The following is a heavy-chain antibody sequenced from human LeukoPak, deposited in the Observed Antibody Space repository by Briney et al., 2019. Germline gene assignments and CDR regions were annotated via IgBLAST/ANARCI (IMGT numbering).Heavy chain of an antibody. V-gene: IGHV3-72*01. CDR1: GFTFSDHY. D-gene: IGHD2-15*01. CDR3: ARTIVVRDKVWFDP. CDR2: TRNKANSYTT. J-gene: IGHJ5*02. Sequence: PGGSLRLSCAASGFTFSDHYMDWVRQAPGKGLEWVGRTRNKANSYTTEYAASVKGRFTISRDDSKNSLYLQMNSLKTEDTAVYYCARTIVVRDKVWFDPWGQGTLVTVSS.